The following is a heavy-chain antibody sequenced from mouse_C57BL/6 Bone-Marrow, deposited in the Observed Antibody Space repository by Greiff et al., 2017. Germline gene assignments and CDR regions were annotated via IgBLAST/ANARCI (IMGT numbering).Heavy chain of an antibody. Sequence: EVQGVESGGGLVKPGGSLKLSCAASGFTFSSYTMSWVRQTPEKRLEWVATISGGGGNTYYPDSVKGRFTISRDNAKNTLYLQMSSLRSEDTALYYCARHNYYGTPAYFVYWGQGTTLTVSS. CDR1: GFTFSSYT. CDR2: ISGGGGNT. J-gene: IGHJ2*01. V-gene: IGHV5-9*01. D-gene: IGHD1-1*01. CDR3: ARHNYYGTPAYFVY.